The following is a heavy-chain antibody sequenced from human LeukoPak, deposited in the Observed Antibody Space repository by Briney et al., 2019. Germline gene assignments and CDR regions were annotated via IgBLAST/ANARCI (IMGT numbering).Heavy chain of an antibody. D-gene: IGHD3-22*01. CDR1: GFTFSTYA. J-gene: IGHJ4*02. Sequence: GGSLRRSCVVSGFTFSTYAMSWVRQAPGKGLEWVSAISGNGGSTYYADSVKGRFTISRDNSKNMLYLQMNSLRAEDTAVYYCAKRHYDSSGYPNWGQGTLVTVSS. CDR3: AKRHYDSSGYPN. CDR2: ISGNGGST. V-gene: IGHV3-23*01.